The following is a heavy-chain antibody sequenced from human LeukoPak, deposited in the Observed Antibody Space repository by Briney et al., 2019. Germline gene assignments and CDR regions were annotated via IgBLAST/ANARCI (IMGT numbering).Heavy chain of an antibody. J-gene: IGHJ6*03. D-gene: IGHD2-2*02. CDR1: GYTFTSYD. CDR2: INPSGGST. CDR3: ARASTGSSTSCYIWGCHYYYMDV. V-gene: IGHV1-46*01. Sequence: GASVKVSCKASGYTFTSYDINWVRQATGQGLEWMGIINPSGGSTSYAQKFQGRVTMTRDMSTSTVYMELSSLRSEDTAVYYCARASTGSSTSCYIWGCHYYYMDVWGKGTTVTVSS.